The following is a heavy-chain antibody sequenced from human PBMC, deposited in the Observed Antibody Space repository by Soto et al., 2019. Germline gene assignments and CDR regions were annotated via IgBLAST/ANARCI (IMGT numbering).Heavy chain of an antibody. CDR2: ISPYNGNT. V-gene: IGHV1-18*04. J-gene: IGHJ4*02. Sequence: LVQSGAEMKKPGASVKVSCKASGYTFTSNVINWVRQAPGQGLEWMGWISPYNGNTDYSQKLQDRVTMTTDTSTSTAYMELRDLRSDDTAVYYCAMVVSGAYDYWGQGTLVTVSS. D-gene: IGHD2-21*02. CDR1: GYTFTSNV. CDR3: AMVVSGAYDY.